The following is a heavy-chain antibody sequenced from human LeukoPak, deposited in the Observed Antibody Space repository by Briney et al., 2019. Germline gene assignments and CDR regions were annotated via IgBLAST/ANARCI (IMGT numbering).Heavy chain of an antibody. Sequence: GGSLRLSCAASGFTVSSNFMSWVRQAPGKGLEWVSLIYSGGSTYYADSVKGRFTISGDISKNTLFLQLNSLRAEDTAVYYCARGGVVVAAIDAFDIWGQGTLVTVSS. D-gene: IGHD2-15*01. CDR3: ARGGVVVAAIDAFDI. CDR2: IYSGGST. CDR1: GFTVSSNF. V-gene: IGHV3-66*01. J-gene: IGHJ3*02.